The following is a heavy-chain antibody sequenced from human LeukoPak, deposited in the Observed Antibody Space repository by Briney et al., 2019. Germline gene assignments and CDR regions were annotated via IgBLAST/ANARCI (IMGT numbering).Heavy chain of an antibody. CDR3: AKGYRGNYDY. CDR2: VNPDGSQK. D-gene: IGHD1-26*01. CDR1: GFTFSTNW. J-gene: IGHJ4*02. V-gene: IGHV3-7*03. Sequence: GGSLTLSCEASGFTFSTNWMSWVRQAPGKGLEWVASVNPDGSQKYYLDSVKGRFAISRDNTKYSLSLQMNSLGAEDTAVYYCAKGYRGNYDYWGQGTLVTVSS.